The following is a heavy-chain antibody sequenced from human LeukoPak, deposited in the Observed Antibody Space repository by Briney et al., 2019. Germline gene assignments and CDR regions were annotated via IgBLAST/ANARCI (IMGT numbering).Heavy chain of an antibody. CDR3: ARDTESRRFDP. CDR2: ISSSSSYI. CDR1: GFTVSSNS. Sequence: PGGSLRLSCTVSGFTVSSNSMSWVRQAPGKGLEWVSSISSSSSYIYYADSVKGRFTISRDNAKNSLYLQMNSLRAEDTAVYYCARDTESRRFDPWGQGTLVTVSS. J-gene: IGHJ5*02. V-gene: IGHV3-21*01.